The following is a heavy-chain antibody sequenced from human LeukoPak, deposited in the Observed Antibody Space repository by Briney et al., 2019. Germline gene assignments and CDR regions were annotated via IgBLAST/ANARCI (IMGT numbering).Heavy chain of an antibody. CDR3: AREGGGDSGSFDDAFDL. Sequence: GGSLRLSCAASGFTFSSYAMHWVRQAPGKGLEWVAVISYDGSNKYYADSVKGRFTISRDNSKNTLYLQMNSLRAEDTAVYYCAREGGGDSGSFDDAFDLWGQGTMVTVSS. V-gene: IGHV3-30-3*01. CDR1: GFTFSSYA. CDR2: ISYDGSNK. J-gene: IGHJ3*01. D-gene: IGHD1-26*01.